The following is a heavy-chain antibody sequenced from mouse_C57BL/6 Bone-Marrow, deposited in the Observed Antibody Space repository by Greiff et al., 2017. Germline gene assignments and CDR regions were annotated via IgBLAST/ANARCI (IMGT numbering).Heavy chain of an antibody. V-gene: IGHV5-12*01. Sequence: EVHLVESGGGLVQPGGSLKLSCAASGFTFSDYYMYWVRQTPEKRLEWVAYISNGGGSTYYPDTVKGRFTISRDNAKNTLYLQMSRLKSEDTAMYYCARRGLLRGDYAMDYWGQGTSVTVSS. J-gene: IGHJ4*01. D-gene: IGHD1-1*01. CDR3: ARRGLLRGDYAMDY. CDR1: GFTFSDYY. CDR2: ISNGGGST.